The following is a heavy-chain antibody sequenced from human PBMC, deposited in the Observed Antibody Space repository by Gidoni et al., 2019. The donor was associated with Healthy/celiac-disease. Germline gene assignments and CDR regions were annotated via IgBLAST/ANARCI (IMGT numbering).Heavy chain of an antibody. CDR1: GFTFSNAW. CDR3: TTGTTMIVVVTPFDY. CDR2: IKSKTDGGTT. V-gene: IGHV3-15*01. J-gene: IGHJ4*02. D-gene: IGHD3-22*01. Sequence: EVQLVEPGGGLVKPGGSLRLSCAASGFTFSNAWMSWVRQAPGKGLEWVGRIKSKTDGGTTDYAAPVKGRFTISRDDSKNTLYLQMNSLKTEDTAVYYCTTGTTMIVVVTPFDYWGQGTLVTVSS.